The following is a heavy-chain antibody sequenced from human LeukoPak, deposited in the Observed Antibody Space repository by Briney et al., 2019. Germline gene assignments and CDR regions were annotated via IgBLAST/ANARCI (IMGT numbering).Heavy chain of an antibody. Sequence: GGSLTLSCAASGFTFDRFSINWARQAPGKGLEGVASISSSSTYIYYGGSVKGRFTISRDNAKNLVYLKMNGLRAEDTAVYYCARVPGEMGATLAYLDCWGQGTLVFVSS. V-gene: IGHV3-21*01. D-gene: IGHD1-26*01. CDR3: ARVPGEMGATLAYLDC. J-gene: IGHJ4*02. CDR1: GFTFDRFS. CDR2: ISSSSTYI.